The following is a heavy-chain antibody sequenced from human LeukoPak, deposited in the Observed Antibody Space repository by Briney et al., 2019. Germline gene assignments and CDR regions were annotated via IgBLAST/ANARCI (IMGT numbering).Heavy chain of an antibody. J-gene: IGHJ4*02. CDR2: ISGSGGST. V-gene: IGHV3-23*01. CDR1: GFTFSSYA. CDR3: AKDSTYYDILTGYSPFDY. D-gene: IGHD3-9*01. Sequence: GGSLRLSCAASGFTFSSYAMSCVRQAPGKGLEWVSAISGSGGSTYYADSVKGRFTISRDNSKNTLYLQMNSLRAEDTAVYYCAKDSTYYDILTGYSPFDYWGQGTLVTVSS.